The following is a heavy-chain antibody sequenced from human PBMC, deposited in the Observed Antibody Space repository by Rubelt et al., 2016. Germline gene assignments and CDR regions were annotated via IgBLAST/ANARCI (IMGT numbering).Heavy chain of an antibody. Sequence: GIANYAQKLQGRVTITAPKSTSTAYLELSSLRSEDTAVYYCARPERIGVTTLVYWGQGTPVTVSS. J-gene: IGHJ4*02. CDR2: GIA. CDR3: ARPERIGVTTLVY. V-gene: IGHV1-69*02. D-gene: IGHD4-11*01.